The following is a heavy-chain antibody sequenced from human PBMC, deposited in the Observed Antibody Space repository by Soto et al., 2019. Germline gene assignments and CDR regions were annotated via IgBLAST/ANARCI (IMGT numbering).Heavy chain of an antibody. Sequence: EVQLVESGGGLVQPGGSLRLSCAASGFTFSSYWMHWVRQAPGKGLVWVSRINNDGSSTNYADSAKGRFTISRDNAKNTMYLQMNSLRAEDTAVYYCARGPVYNWKDYVLFDSWGQGALVTVSS. CDR2: INNDGSST. J-gene: IGHJ4*02. CDR3: ARGPVYNWKDYVLFDS. CDR1: GFTFSSYW. V-gene: IGHV3-74*01. D-gene: IGHD1-20*01.